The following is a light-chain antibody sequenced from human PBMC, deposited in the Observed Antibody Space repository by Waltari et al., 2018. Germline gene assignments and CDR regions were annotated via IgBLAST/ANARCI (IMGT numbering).Light chain of an antibody. Sequence: WYQQLPGTAPKLLIDNGANRPSGVPDRFSGSRSDTSASLAITGLQAEDEADYFCHSYDRSLDGVVFGGGTKLTVL. J-gene: IGLJ2*01. CDR2: NGA. CDR3: HSYDRSLDGVV. V-gene: IGLV1-40*01.